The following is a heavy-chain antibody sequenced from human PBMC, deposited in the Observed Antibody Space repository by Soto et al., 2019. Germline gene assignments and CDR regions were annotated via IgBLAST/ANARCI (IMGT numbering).Heavy chain of an antibody. J-gene: IGHJ3*02. Sequence: GASVKVSCKASGGTFSSYAISWVRQAPGQGLEWMGGIIPIFGTANYAQKFQGRVTITADESTSTAYMELSSLRSEDTAVYYCAREKNGPHCSGGSCTDAFDIWGQGTMVTVSS. D-gene: IGHD2-15*01. CDR1: GGTFSSYA. CDR2: IIPIFGTA. V-gene: IGHV1-69*13. CDR3: AREKNGPHCSGGSCTDAFDI.